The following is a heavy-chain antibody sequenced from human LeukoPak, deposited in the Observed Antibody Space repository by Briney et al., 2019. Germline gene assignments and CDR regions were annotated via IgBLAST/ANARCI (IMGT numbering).Heavy chain of an antibody. CDR1: GGSISSYY. V-gene: IGHV4-4*07. Sequence: SETLSLTCTVSGGSISSYYWSWIRQPPGKGLEWIGRIYTSGSTNYNPSLKSRVTMSVDTSKNQFSLKLSSVTAADTAVYYCARTVAGPYYYYYGMDVWGQGTTVTVSS. D-gene: IGHD6-19*01. CDR2: IYTSGST. CDR3: ARTVAGPYYYYYGMDV. J-gene: IGHJ6*02.